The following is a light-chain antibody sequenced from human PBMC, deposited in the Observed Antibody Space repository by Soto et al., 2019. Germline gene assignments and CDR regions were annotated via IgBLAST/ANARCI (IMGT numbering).Light chain of an antibody. J-gene: IGLJ2*01. Sequence: QSALTQPASVSGSPGQSITISCTGTSSDVGGYNYVSWYQQHPGNAPKLMIYDVSNRPSGVSNRFSGSKSGNTASLTLSGLQAEDEADYYCSSFTSSGTPVFGGGTKVTVL. V-gene: IGLV2-14*03. CDR2: DVS. CDR3: SSFTSSGTPV. CDR1: SSDVGGYNY.